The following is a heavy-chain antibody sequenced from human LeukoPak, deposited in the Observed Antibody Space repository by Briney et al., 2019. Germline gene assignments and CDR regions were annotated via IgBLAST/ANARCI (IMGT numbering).Heavy chain of an antibody. CDR3: AKWGDYDVLTGYYVSDY. CDR2: ITGSGGNT. Sequence: GASLRLSCAASGFTFSNCAMSWVRQAPGKGLEWVSAITGSGGNTYYADSVKGRFTISRDNSKNTVFLQMNSQRAEDTAVYYCAKWGDYDVLTGYYVSDYWGQGTLVTVSS. CDR1: GFTFSNCA. J-gene: IGHJ4*02. D-gene: IGHD3-9*01. V-gene: IGHV3-23*01.